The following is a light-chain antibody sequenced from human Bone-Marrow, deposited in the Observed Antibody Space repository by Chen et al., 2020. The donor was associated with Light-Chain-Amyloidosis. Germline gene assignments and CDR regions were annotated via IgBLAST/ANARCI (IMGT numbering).Light chain of an antibody. CDR1: SSNIGINY. Sequence: QSVLTQPPSASGTPGQRVTIPCSGASSNIGINYVYWYQHFPGAAPNLLIHRNNQRPSGVADRSSAIASGTSAFLVISRDRSGEEDDYYGAEWDGSMSGYVFGTGTKVIVL. V-gene: IGLV1-47*01. CDR2: RNN. CDR3: AEWDGSMSGYV. J-gene: IGLJ1*01.